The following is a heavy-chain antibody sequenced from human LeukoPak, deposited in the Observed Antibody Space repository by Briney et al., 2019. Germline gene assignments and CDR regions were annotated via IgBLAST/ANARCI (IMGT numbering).Heavy chain of an antibody. CDR1: GFTFSSYS. J-gene: IGHJ6*02. Sequence: GGSLRLSCAASGFTFSSYSMNWVRQAPGKGLEWVSYISSSSSTIYYADSVKGRFTISRDNARNSLYLQMNSLRAEDTAVYYCAREGVVPAAIGGNYYYGMDVWGQGTTVTVSS. CDR3: AREGVVPAAIGGNYYYGMDV. D-gene: IGHD2-2*02. V-gene: IGHV3-48*01. CDR2: ISSSSSTI.